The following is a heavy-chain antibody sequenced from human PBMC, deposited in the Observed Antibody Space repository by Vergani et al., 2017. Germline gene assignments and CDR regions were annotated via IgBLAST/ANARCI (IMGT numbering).Heavy chain of an antibody. Sequence: QVQLVQSGAEVKKPGASVKVSCKASGYTFTSYAMHWVRQAPGQRLEWMGWINAGNGNTKYSPKFQGRVTITRDTSASTAYMELSSLRSEDTAVYYCARSITMVRGVIFFFDYWGQGTLVTVSS. CDR1: GYTFTSYA. CDR3: ARSITMVRGVIFFFDY. J-gene: IGHJ4*02. D-gene: IGHD3-10*01. V-gene: IGHV1-3*01. CDR2: INAGNGNT.